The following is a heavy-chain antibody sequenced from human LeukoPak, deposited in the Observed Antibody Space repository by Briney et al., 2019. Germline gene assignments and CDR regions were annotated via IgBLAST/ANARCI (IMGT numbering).Heavy chain of an antibody. J-gene: IGHJ6*02. CDR2: IYYSGST. V-gene: IGHV4-59*08. CDR1: GGSISSLY. CDR3: ARHDEANHYYGMDG. Sequence: KASETLSLTCTVSGGSISSLYWSWIRQPPGKGLEWIGYIYYSGSTNYNPSLKSRVTLSVDTSRNQFSLKLSSVTAADTAVYYCARHDEANHYYGMDGWGQGTTVTVSS.